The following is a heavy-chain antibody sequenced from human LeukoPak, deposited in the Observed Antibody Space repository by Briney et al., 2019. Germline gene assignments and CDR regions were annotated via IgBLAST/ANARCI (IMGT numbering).Heavy chain of an antibody. CDR2: INPNSGGT. V-gene: IGHV1-2*02. D-gene: IGHD3-3*01. CDR3: ARGLTIFGVVIRLAYNWFDP. Sequence: ASVKVSCKASGYTFTGYYMHWVRQAPGQGLEWMGWINPNSGGTNYAQKFQGRVTMTRDTSISTAYMELSRLRSDDTAVYYCARGLTIFGVVIRLAYNWFDPWGQGTLVTVSS. J-gene: IGHJ5*02. CDR1: GYTFTGYY.